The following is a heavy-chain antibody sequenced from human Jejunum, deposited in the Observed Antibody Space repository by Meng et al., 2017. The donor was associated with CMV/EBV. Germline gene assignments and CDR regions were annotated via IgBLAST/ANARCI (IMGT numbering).Heavy chain of an antibody. CDR3: VRAGSGNAYGLFDY. CDR2: INGGGSDI. Sequence: GFTFSSNWMHWVRQGPGKGLVWVSRINGGGSDISYADSVKGRFTISRDNAKNTLYLQMNSLRADDMAVYYCVRAGSGNAYGLFDYWGQGTLVTVSS. CDR1: GFTFSSNW. V-gene: IGHV3-74*01. J-gene: IGHJ4*02. D-gene: IGHD1-26*01.